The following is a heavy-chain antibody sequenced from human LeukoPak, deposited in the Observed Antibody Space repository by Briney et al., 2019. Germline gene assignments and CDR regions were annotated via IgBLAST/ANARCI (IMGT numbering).Heavy chain of an antibody. J-gene: IGHJ6*03. V-gene: IGHV4-4*07. CDR2: IYTSGST. Sequence: SETLSLTCTVSGGSISSYYWSWLRQPAGKGLEWIGRIYTSGSTNYNPSLKSRVTMSVDTSKNQFSLKLSSVTAADTAVYYCARAGRIAARPRYYYYMDVWGKGTTVTVSS. D-gene: IGHD6-6*01. CDR3: ARAGRIAARPRYYYYMDV. CDR1: GGSISSYY.